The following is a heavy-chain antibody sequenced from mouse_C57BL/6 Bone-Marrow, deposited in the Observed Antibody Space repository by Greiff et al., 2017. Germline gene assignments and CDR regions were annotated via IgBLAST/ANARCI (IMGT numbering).Heavy chain of an antibody. CDR1: GFTFSSYG. V-gene: IGHV5-6*02. Sequence: EVKLVESGGDLVQPGGSLKLSCAASGFTFSSYGMSWVRQTPDKRLEWVATISSGGSDTYYPDSVKGRFTISRDNAKHTLYLQMSSLKSEDTAMYDCERRECEGYSFWCAFGGRGTVVTVSA. CDR2: ISSGGSDT. J-gene: IGHJ3*01. CDR3: ERRECEGYSFWCAF. D-gene: IGHD2-3*01.